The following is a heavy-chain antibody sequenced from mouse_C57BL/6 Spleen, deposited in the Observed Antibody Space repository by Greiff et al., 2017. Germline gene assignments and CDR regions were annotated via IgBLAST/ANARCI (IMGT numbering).Heavy chain of an antibody. D-gene: IGHD1-1*01. CDR1: GFTFSDYG. CDR2: ISSGSSTI. CDR3: ARGGTVVAFDD. Sequence: EVMLVESGGGLVKPGGSLKLSCAASGFTFSDYGMHWVRQAPEKGLEWVAYISSGSSTIYYADTVKGRFTISRDNAKNTLFLQMTSLRSEDTAMYYCARGGTVVAFDDWGQGTSVTVSS. V-gene: IGHV5-17*01. J-gene: IGHJ4*01.